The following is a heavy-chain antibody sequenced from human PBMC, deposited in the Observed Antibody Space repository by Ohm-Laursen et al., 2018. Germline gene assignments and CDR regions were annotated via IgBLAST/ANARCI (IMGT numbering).Heavy chain of an antibody. CDR3: ARELNYYDMDY. CDR1: GFTFSNAW. J-gene: IGHJ4*02. D-gene: IGHD3-22*01. V-gene: IGHV3-7*01. CDR2: IKQDGSEK. Sequence: SLRLSCAASGFTFSNAWMTWVRQAPGKGLEWVANIKQDGSEKYYVDSVKGRFTISRDNAKNSLYLQMNSLRAEDTAVYYCARELNYYDMDYWGQGTLVTVSS.